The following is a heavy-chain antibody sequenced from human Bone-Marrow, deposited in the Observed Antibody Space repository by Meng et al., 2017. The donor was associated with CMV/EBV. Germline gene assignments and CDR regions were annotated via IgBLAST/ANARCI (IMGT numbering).Heavy chain of an antibody. CDR3: ARVGSSNLDY. CDR1: GFTFSDYY. D-gene: IGHD3-16*01. V-gene: IGHV3-69-1*01. CDR2: ISSSSYI. Sequence: GESLKISCAASGFTFSDYYMSWIRQAPGKGLEWVSFISSSSYIYYADSMKGRFTISRDNAKNSVSLLMNSLRAEDTAVYYCARVGSSNLDYWGQGNRVNGAS. J-gene: IGHJ4*02.